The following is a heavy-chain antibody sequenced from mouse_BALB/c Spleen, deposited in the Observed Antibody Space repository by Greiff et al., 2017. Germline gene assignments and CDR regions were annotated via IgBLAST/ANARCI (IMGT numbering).Heavy chain of an antibody. Sequence: EVQLQQSGAELVKPGASVKLSCTASGFNIKDTYMHWVKQRPEQGLEWIGWIDPENGNTIYDPKFQGKASITADTSSNTAYLQLSSLTSEDTAVYYCARGGYYAMDYWGQGTSVTVSS. J-gene: IGHJ4*01. CDR3: ARGGYYAMDY. CDR1: GFNIKDTY. CDR2: IDPENGNT. V-gene: IGHV14-3*02.